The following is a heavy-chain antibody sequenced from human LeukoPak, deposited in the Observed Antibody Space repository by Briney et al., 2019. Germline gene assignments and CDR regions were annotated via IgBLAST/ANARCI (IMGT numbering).Heavy chain of an antibody. CDR3: AGSSSGWYGEIWFDP. CDR1: GFTFSSYG. J-gene: IGHJ5*02. D-gene: IGHD6-19*01. Sequence: PGGSLRLSCAASGFTFSSYGMHWVRQAPGKGLEWVAFIRYDGSNNYYADSVKGRFTISRDNSKNTLYLQMNSLRAEDTAVYYCAGSSSGWYGEIWFDPWGQGTLVTVSS. V-gene: IGHV3-30*02. CDR2: IRYDGSNN.